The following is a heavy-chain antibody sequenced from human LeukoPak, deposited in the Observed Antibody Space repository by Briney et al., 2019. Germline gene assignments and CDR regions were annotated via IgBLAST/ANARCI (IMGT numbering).Heavy chain of an antibody. Sequence: GGSLRLSCSASGFTFSSYAMHWVRQAPGQRLEWMGWINAGNGNTKYSQKFQGRVTITRDTSASTAYMELSSLRSEDTAVYYCASGDYPYYFDYWGQGTLVTVSS. CDR1: GFTFSSYA. CDR2: INAGNGNT. V-gene: IGHV1-3*01. J-gene: IGHJ4*02. D-gene: IGHD4-17*01. CDR3: ASGDYPYYFDY.